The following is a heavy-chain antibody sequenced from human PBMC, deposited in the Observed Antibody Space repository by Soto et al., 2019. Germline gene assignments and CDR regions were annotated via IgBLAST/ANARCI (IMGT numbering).Heavy chain of an antibody. CDR3: ARGQRFSDWFDP. Sequence: SETLSLACTVTGAAISGDYWAWRRQSAGGGLEWIGRIYSSGSTNYTPSLKSRVTISLDTSMNHFSLRLSSVTAADTAVYYCARGQRFSDWFDPWGQGTLVT. D-gene: IGHD3-3*01. V-gene: IGHV4-4*07. CDR1: GAAISGDY. J-gene: IGHJ5*02. CDR2: IYSSGST.